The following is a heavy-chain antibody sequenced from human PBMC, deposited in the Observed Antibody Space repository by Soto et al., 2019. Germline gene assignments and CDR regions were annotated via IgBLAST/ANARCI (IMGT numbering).Heavy chain of an antibody. Sequence: SETLSLTCAVYGGSFSGYYRSCLRQPPGKGLEWIVKINHSGSTNYNPSLKSRVTISVDTSKNQFSLKLSSVTAADTDVYYCARAVRFARLGELSFLAYYYGMDVWGQGTTVS. J-gene: IGHJ6*02. CDR1: GGSFSGYY. CDR3: ARAVRFARLGELSFLAYYYGMDV. V-gene: IGHV4-34*01. D-gene: IGHD3-16*02. CDR2: INHSGST.